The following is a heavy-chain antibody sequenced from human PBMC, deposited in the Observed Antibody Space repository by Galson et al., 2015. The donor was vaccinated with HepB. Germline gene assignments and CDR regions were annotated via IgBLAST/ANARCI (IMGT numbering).Heavy chain of an antibody. D-gene: IGHD5-12*01. Sequence: SVKVSCKASGGTFSSYSISWVRQAPGQGLEWMGGVIPIFGTANYVQKFQGRVTMTRDTSISTAYMELSRLRSDDTAVYYCARIPTYGLRIIDYWGQGTLVTVSS. CDR2: VIPIFGTA. J-gene: IGHJ4*02. CDR1: GGTFSSYS. CDR3: ARIPTYGLRIIDY. V-gene: IGHV1-69*05.